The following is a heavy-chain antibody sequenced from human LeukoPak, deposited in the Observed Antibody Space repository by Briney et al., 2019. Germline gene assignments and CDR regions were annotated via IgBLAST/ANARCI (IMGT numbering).Heavy chain of an antibody. CDR1: GFTFSSYS. CDR3: ARDPWSGDWGPYFDY. J-gene: IGHJ4*02. D-gene: IGHD2-21*02. Sequence: PGGSLRLSCAASGFTFSSYSMNWVRQAPGKGLEWVSYISSSSSTIYYADSVKGRFTISRDNAKNSLYLQMNSLRAEDTAVYYCARDPWSGDWGPYFDYWGQGTLVTVSS. CDR2: ISSSSSTI. V-gene: IGHV3-48*04.